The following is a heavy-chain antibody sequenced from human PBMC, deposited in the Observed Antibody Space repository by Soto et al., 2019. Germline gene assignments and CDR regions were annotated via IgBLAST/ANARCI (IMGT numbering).Heavy chain of an antibody. CDR2: VSYDGDTE. Sequence: QVQLVESGGGVVRPGRSLRLSCAASGFTFSSYGMHWVRQPPGKGLEWVAVVSYDGDTEYYANSVKGRFTISRDNSKNTLFLQMNSLRAEDTAVYYCAKAYGESPEYWGQGTLVTVSS. V-gene: IGHV3-30*18. D-gene: IGHD3-10*01. J-gene: IGHJ4*02. CDR1: GFTFSSYG. CDR3: AKAYGESPEY.